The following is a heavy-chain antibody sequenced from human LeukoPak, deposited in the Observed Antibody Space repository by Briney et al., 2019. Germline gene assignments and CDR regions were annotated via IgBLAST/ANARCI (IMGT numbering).Heavy chain of an antibody. V-gene: IGHV3-23*01. CDR2: ISGSGSST. J-gene: IGHJ4*02. D-gene: IGHD3-22*01. CDR3: AKEKDSSDYFAADY. Sequence: PGGSLRLSCAASGFTFSSYAMSWVRQAPGKGLEWVSAISGSGSSTYYADSVKGRFTISRDNSKNTLYLQLNSLRAEDTAVYYCAKEKDSSDYFAADYWGQGTLVTVSS. CDR1: GFTFSSYA.